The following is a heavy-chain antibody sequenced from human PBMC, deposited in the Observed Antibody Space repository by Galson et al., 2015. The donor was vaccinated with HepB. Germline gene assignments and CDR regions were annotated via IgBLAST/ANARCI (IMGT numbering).Heavy chain of an antibody. CDR1: GLRFNLFG. Sequence: SLRLSCAASGLRFNLFGMHWVRQAPGKGLEWVAVISSDGRNTYYTEAVNGRFTISRDNSKNTLSLQMNSLRVEDTAIYYCVRGMRIGYCTGTSCYAGFGMGVWGQGTSVVVSS. CDR2: ISSDGRNT. D-gene: IGHD2-2*01. J-gene: IGHJ6*02. V-gene: IGHV3-30*03. CDR3: VRGMRIGYCTGTSCYAGFGMGV.